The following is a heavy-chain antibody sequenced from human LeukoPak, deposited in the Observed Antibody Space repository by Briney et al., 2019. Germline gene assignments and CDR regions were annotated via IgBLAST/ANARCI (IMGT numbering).Heavy chain of an antibody. CDR3: GKTTAGYSSGQKPAWPVDY. D-gene: IGHD5-18*01. CDR1: GFTFSSFA. J-gene: IGHJ4*02. CDR2: IFGSGGSP. V-gene: IGHV3-23*01. Sequence: GGSLRLTCAASGFTFSSFAMYWVRQPPGKGLDWIAGIFGSGGSPHYADSVKGRFTIARDNSKNTVYLQITSRRGEDTAVYYCGKTTAGYSSGQKPAWPVDYWGQGTLVTVSS.